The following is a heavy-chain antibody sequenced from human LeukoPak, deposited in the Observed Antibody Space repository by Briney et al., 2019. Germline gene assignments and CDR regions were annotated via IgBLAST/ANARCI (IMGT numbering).Heavy chain of an antibody. CDR1: GGSINSSSYY. D-gene: IGHD3-10*01. CDR2: IYTSGST. J-gene: IGHJ6*03. CDR3: ARDQRAVWFGVLSSAYYYYYMDV. Sequence: PSETLSLTCTVSGGSINSSSYYWSWIRQPAGKGLEWIGRIYTSGSTNYNPSLKSRITISVDTSKNQFSLKLSSVTAADTAVYYCARDQRAVWFGVLSSAYYYYYMDVWGKGTTVTVSS. V-gene: IGHV4-61*02.